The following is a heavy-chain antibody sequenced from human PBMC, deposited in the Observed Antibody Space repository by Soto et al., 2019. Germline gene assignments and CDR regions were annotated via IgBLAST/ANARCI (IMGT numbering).Heavy chain of an antibody. CDR1: GGSISSYY. Sequence: PSETLSLTCTVSGGSISSYYWSWIRQPPGKGLEWIGYIYYSGSTNYNPSLKSRVTISVDTSKNQFSLKLSSVTAADTAVYYRARDRRELLGYDFWSGSLPYYYYGMGVWGQGTTVTVSS. CDR3: ARDRRELLGYDFWSGSLPYYYYGMGV. V-gene: IGHV4-59*01. D-gene: IGHD3-3*01. CDR2: IYYSGST. J-gene: IGHJ6*02.